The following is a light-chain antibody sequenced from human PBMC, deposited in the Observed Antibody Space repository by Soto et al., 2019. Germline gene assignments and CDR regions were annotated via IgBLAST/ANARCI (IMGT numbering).Light chain of an antibody. CDR3: SSYTSSSTNV. CDR1: SSDVGAYNY. Sequence: QSVLTQPASVSGSPGQSITISCTGTSSDVGAYNYVSWYQQHPGKAPKVMIYEVSNRPSGVSDRFSGSKSGNTASLTISGLHAEDAADYYCSSYTSSSTNVFGTGTKVTVL. J-gene: IGLJ1*01. V-gene: IGLV2-14*01. CDR2: EVS.